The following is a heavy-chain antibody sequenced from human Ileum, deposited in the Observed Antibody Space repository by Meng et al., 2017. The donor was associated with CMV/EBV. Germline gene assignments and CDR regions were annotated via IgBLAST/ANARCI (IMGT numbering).Heavy chain of an antibody. CDR3: AHSVAVAG. CDR2: INSDGRNT. D-gene: IGHD6-19*01. CDR1: GFTFSTYW. J-gene: IGHJ4*02. V-gene: IGHV3-74*01. Sequence: GQLVGAGGGLCQPGGSLRLSCAASGFTFSTYWMHWVRQAPGKGLVWVSRINSDGRNTNYAESVKGRFTISRDNAKNTLFLQMNSLRAEDTAVYYCAHSVAVAGWGQGTLVTVSS.